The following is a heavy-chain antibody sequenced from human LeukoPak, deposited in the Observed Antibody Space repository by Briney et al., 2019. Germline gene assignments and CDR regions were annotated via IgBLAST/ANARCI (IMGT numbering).Heavy chain of an antibody. CDR1: GGSISSDY. V-gene: IGHV4-59*01. Sequence: SETLSLTCTVSGGSISSDYWSWIRQPPGKGLEWNGYIYYSGSTNYNPPLKSRVTISVHTSKNQFSLKLSSVTAADTAVYYCARVQIGYSYGLFDYWGQGTLVTVSS. CDR3: ARVQIGYSYGLFDY. D-gene: IGHD5-18*01. J-gene: IGHJ4*02. CDR2: IYYSGST.